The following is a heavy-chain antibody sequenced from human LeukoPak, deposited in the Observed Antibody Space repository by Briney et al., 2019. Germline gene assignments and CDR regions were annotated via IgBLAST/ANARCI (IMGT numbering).Heavy chain of an antibody. Sequence: GGSLRLSCAASGYTFSNYAMTWVRQAPGKWLEWVATIKPDGSEKYYVDSLKGRFTISRDNARNSVYLQMNSLRVEDTAVYHCAVDKSWSFPLWGQGTLVTVSS. CDR2: IKPDGSEK. D-gene: IGHD1-26*01. CDR1: GYTFSNYA. V-gene: IGHV3-7*01. J-gene: IGHJ4*02. CDR3: AVDKSWSFPL.